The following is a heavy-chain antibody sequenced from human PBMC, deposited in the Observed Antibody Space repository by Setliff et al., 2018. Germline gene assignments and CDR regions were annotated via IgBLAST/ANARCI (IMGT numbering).Heavy chain of an antibody. Sequence: PGGSLRLSCAASGFRFDDYAMHWVRQAPGKGLEWVSGISWNSGNIDYADSVKGRFTISRDNAKNSLYLQMNSLRPEDTALYYCARAHRYFSDTSGYFYDQGRSAFDVWGQGTMVTVSS. V-gene: IGHV3-9*01. CDR3: ARAHRYFSDTSGYFYDQGRSAFDV. J-gene: IGHJ3*01. CDR2: ISWNSGNI. CDR1: GFRFDDYA. D-gene: IGHD3-22*01.